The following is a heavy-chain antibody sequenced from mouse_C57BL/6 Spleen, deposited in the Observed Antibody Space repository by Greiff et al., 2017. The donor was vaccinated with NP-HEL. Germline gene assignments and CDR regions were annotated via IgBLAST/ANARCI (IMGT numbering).Heavy chain of an antibody. D-gene: IGHD1-1*01. CDR2: INPNNGGT. V-gene: IGHV1-26*01. CDR3: ARSWYYGSFDY. J-gene: IGHJ2*01. Sequence: EVQLQQSGPELVKPGASVKISCKASGYTFTDYYMNWVKQSHGKSLEWIGDINPNNGGTSYNQKFKGKATLTVDKSSSTAYMELRSLTSEDSAVYYCARSWYYGSFDYWGQGTTLTVSS. CDR1: GYTFTDYY.